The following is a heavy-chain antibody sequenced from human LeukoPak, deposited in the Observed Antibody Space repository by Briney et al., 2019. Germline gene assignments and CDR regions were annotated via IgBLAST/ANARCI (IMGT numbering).Heavy chain of an antibody. CDR2: IYYRGST. J-gene: IGHJ5*02. CDR1: GGSISSYY. V-gene: IGHV4-59*08. D-gene: IGHD3-9*01. CDR3: ARASYYDILTGYLEGFDP. Sequence: SETLSLTCTVSGGSISSYYWSWIRQPPGKGLGWFGYIYYRGSTNYNPSLKSRVIISVDTSKNQFSLKLSSVTAADTAVYYCARASYYDILTGYLEGFDPWGQGTLVTVSS.